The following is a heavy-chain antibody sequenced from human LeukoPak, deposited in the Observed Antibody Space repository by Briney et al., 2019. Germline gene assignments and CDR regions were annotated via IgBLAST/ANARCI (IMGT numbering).Heavy chain of an antibody. V-gene: IGHV4-59*08. CDR2: IYYSGST. J-gene: IGHJ6*03. Sequence: SETLSLTCTVPGGSISSYYWSWIRQPPGKGLEWIGYIYYSGSTNYNPSLKSRVTISVDTSKNQFSLKLSSVTAADTAVYYCARGFLRWNRNYYYYMDVWGKGTTVTVSS. CDR3: ARGFLRWNRNYYYYMDV. CDR1: GGSISSYY. D-gene: IGHD1-1*01.